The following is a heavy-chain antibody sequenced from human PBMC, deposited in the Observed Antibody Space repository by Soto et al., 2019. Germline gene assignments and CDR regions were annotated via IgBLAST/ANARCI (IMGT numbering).Heavy chain of an antibody. CDR3: AKDGTTGGQLYYGTDV. J-gene: IGHJ6*02. D-gene: IGHD2-15*01. V-gene: IGHV3-21*04. Sequence: RGSLRLSCAASGFSFSSYSMNWVRQAPGKGLAWVSSISSRSGYTYYADSVKGRFTISRDTSKNTLFLQMKSLRAEDTDLYYCAKDGTTGGQLYYGTDVWGQGTTVTVSS. CDR2: ISSRSGYT. CDR1: GFSFSSYS.